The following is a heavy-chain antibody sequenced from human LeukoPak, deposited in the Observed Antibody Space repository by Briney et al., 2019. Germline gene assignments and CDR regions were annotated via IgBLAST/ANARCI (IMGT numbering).Heavy chain of an antibody. CDR2: ISGSGGNT. J-gene: IGHJ4*02. CDR3: AKDGKGAPVAGTGYSDY. Sequence: PGASLRLSCAASGFTFSSYAMSWVRQAPGKGLEWVSVISGSGGNTYYADSVKGRFTISRDNSKNTLYLQMNSLRAEDTAIYYCAKDGKGAPVAGTGYSDYWGQGTLVTVSS. CDR1: GFTFSSYA. D-gene: IGHD6-19*01. V-gene: IGHV3-23*01.